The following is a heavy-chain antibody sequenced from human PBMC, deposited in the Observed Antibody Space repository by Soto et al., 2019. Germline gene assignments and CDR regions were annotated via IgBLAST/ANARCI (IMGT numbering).Heavy chain of an antibody. J-gene: IGHJ4*02. Sequence: PVKVACRASGYTFTVYYLHCLRQATGQGRECMGWINPNNGDTNYAQKFQGRVTMTRDTSISTAYMEVSRLRSDDTAVYYGARSVSFITPRPDYWGQGTLVTVSS. CDR2: INPNNGDT. CDR1: GYTFTVYY. CDR3: ARSVSFITPRPDY. D-gene: IGHD6-6*01. V-gene: IGHV1-2*02.